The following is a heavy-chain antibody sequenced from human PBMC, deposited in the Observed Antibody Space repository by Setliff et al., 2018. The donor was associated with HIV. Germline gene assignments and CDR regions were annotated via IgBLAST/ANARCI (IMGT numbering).Heavy chain of an antibody. D-gene: IGHD6-13*01. CDR2: IHYSEST. J-gene: IGHJ3*02. CDR3: ARAMSSSWYIDGFDI. V-gene: IGHV4-31*01. CDR1: SGSISGGVHY. Sequence: SETLSLTCTVSSGSISGGVHYWSWIRQHPGKGLEWIGYIHYSESTYYNPSLKSQVTISVDTSKNRLSLKLSSVTAADAAVYYCARAMSSSWYIDGFDIWGQGTVVTVSS.